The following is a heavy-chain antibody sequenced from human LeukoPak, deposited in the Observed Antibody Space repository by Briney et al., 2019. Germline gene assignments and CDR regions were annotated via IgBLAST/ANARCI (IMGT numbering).Heavy chain of an antibody. CDR1: GGTFISYV. J-gene: IGHJ4*02. Sequence: SVKVSFKASGGTFISYVISWVRQAPGQGLEWMGRIIPILGIANYAQKFQGRVTITADKSTSTAYMELSSLGSEDTAVYYCASPPADYYDSRDYFDYWGQGTLVTVSS. D-gene: IGHD3-22*01. CDR3: ASPPADYYDSRDYFDY. V-gene: IGHV1-69*04. CDR2: IIPILGIA.